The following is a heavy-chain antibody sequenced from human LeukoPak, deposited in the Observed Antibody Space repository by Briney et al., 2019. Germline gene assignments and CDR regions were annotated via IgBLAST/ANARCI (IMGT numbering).Heavy chain of an antibody. D-gene: IGHD2-21*02. J-gene: IGHJ4*02. CDR3: ASLVVVTAILDY. V-gene: IGHV4-39*01. Sequence: SETLSLTCTVSGGSISSSSYYWGWIRQPPGKGLEWIESIYYSGSTYYNPSLKSRVTISVDTSKNQFSLKLSSVTAADTAVYYCASLVVVTAILDYWGQGTLVTVSS. CDR2: IYYSGST. CDR1: GGSISSSSYY.